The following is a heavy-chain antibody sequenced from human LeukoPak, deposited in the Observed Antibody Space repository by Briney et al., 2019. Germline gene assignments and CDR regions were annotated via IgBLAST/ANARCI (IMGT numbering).Heavy chain of an antibody. CDR3: ARHLTWLAATGPG. D-gene: IGHD1-26*01. CDR1: GFTFSSYA. Sequence: PGGSLRLSCAASGFTFSSYAMSWVRQAPGKGLEWVSGISASGTGTYYADFVKGRSTISRDNSKNTLYLQVNSLGAEDTALYYCARHLTWLAATGPGWGQGTLVTVSS. V-gene: IGHV3-23*01. J-gene: IGHJ4*02. CDR2: ISASGTGT.